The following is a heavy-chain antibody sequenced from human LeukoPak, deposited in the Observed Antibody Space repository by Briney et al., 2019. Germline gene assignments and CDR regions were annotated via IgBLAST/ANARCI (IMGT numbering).Heavy chain of an antibody. CDR1: GFTFSSYA. Sequence: GGSLRLSCAASGFTFSSYAMHWVRQAPGKGLEWVAVISYDGSNKYYADSVKGRFTISRDNSKNTQYLQMNSLKTEDTAVYYCAKDRGWELRLFDYWGQGTLVTVSS. CDR3: AKDRGWELRLFDY. CDR2: ISYDGSNK. V-gene: IGHV3-30*04. J-gene: IGHJ4*02. D-gene: IGHD1-26*01.